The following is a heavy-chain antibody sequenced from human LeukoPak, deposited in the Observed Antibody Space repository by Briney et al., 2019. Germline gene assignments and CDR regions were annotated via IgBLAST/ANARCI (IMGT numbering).Heavy chain of an antibody. V-gene: IGHV6-1*01. CDR3: ARRLTQYDCFDP. CDR1: GDSVSSNSVT. Sequence: SQTLSLTCAISGDSVSSNSVTWNWIRQSPSRGLEWLGRTYYGSTWYSDHAVSVRGRITVNPDTSKNQFSLHLNSVTPEDTAVYYCARRLTQYDCFDPWGQGILVTVSS. D-gene: IGHD2-2*01. J-gene: IGHJ5*02. CDR2: TYYGSTWYS.